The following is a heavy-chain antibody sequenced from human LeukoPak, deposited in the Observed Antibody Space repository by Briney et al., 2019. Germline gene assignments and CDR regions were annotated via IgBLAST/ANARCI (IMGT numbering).Heavy chain of an antibody. CDR2: IYYSGST. J-gene: IGHJ4*02. V-gene: IGHV4-59*01. CDR1: GSSISHYY. D-gene: IGHD6-19*01. Sequence: WETLSPTCTVSGSSISHYYWRLSRQPPGKRVGVGGYIYYSGSTNYNPSLKGRVTISVDTSKNQFSLKLSSVTAADTAVYYCARDLRAVAGGFDYWGQGTLVTVSS. CDR3: ARDLRAVAGGFDY.